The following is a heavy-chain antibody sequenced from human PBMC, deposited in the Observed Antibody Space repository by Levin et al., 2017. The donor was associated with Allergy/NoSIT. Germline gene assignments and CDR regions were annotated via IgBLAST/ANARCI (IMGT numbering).Heavy chain of an antibody. CDR1: GFTFSSYS. V-gene: IGHV3-48*02. CDR2: ISSSSSTI. J-gene: IGHJ4*02. D-gene: IGHD2-21*02. Sequence: PSGGSLRLSCAASGFTFSSYSMNWVRQAPGKGLEWVSYISSSSSTIYYADSVKGRFTISRDNAKNSLYLQMNSLRDEDTAVYYCARTPTSVVTAITYLYFDYWGQGTLVTVSS. CDR3: ARTPTSVVTAITYLYFDY.